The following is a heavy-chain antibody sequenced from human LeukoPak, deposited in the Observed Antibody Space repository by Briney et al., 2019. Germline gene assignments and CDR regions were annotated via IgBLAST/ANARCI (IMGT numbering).Heavy chain of an antibody. Sequence: GGSLRLSCAASGFTFSSHAMNWVRQAPGKGLEWVSSIGGIGASTYYADSVKGRFTISRDNSKNTLYLQMNSLRAEDTAVYYCAKDLKTITMIVVVISNDAFDIWGQGTMVTVSS. V-gene: IGHV3-23*01. CDR1: GFTFSSHA. J-gene: IGHJ3*02. CDR3: AKDLKTITMIVVVISNDAFDI. D-gene: IGHD3-22*01. CDR2: IGGIGAST.